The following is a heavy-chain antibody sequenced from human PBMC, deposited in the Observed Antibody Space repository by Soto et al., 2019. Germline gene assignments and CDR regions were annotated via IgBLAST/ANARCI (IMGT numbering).Heavy chain of an antibody. V-gene: IGHV1-69*13. CDR1: GGTFSSYA. J-gene: IGHJ4*02. Sequence: ASVKVSCKASGGTFSSYAISWVRQAPGQGLEWMGGIIPIFGAANYAQKFQGRVTITADESTSTAYMELSSLRSEDTAVYYCARSGHDYGDYLADYWGQGTLVTVSS. CDR3: ARSGHDYGDYLADY. CDR2: IIPIFGAA. D-gene: IGHD4-17*01.